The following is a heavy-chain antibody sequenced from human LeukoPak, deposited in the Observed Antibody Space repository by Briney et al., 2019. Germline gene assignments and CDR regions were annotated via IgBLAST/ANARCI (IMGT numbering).Heavy chain of an antibody. Sequence: GGSLRLSCAASGFTVDSNYLSWVRQAPGKGLEWVSTIYTGGNTYYAASVEGRFTISRDFSKNTVFLHMNSLRAEDTAMYYCARGDDSGYYDYFDYWGQGALVTVSS. V-gene: IGHV3-53*01. CDR2: IYTGGNT. J-gene: IGHJ4*02. D-gene: IGHD3-22*01. CDR1: GFTVDSNY. CDR3: ARGDDSGYYDYFDY.